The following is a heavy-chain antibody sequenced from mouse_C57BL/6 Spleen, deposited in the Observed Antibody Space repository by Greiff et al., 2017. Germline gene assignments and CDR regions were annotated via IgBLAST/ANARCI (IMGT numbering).Heavy chain of an antibody. J-gene: IGHJ2*01. CDR3: ARGAAQAPYYFDY. D-gene: IGHD3-2*02. V-gene: IGHV1-61*01. Sequence: QVQLQQPGAELVRPGSSVKLSCKASGYTFTSYWMDWVKQRPGQGLEWIGNIYPSDSETHYNQKFKDKATLTVDKSSSTAYMQLSSLTSEDSAVYYCARGAAQAPYYFDYWCQGTTLTVSS. CDR2: IYPSDSET. CDR1: GYTFTSYW.